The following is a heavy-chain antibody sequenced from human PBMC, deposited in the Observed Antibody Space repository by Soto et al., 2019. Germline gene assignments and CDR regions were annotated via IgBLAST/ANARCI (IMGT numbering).Heavy chain of an antibody. CDR3: ARDHCSGGSCYLNWFDP. D-gene: IGHD2-15*01. Sequence: SETLSLTCTVSGGSICSGGYYWSWIRQHPGKGLEWIGYIYYSGSTYYNPSLKSRVTISVDTSKNQFSLKLSSVTAADTAVYYCARDHCSGGSCYLNWFDPWGQGTLVTVSS. CDR2: IYYSGST. V-gene: IGHV4-31*03. CDR1: GGSICSGGYY. J-gene: IGHJ5*02.